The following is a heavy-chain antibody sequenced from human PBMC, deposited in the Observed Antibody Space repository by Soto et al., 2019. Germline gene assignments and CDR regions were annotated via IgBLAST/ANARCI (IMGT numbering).Heavy chain of an antibody. J-gene: IGHJ6*02. V-gene: IGHV3-33*05. CDR3: ARATNYYSAMDV. CDR1: GFTFISYG. Sequence: QVQLVESGGGVVQPGRSLRLSCAASGFTFISYGMHWVRQAPGKGLQWVAYISYDGSDRNYEDSVKGRFTISRGNSKNTLYLQINSLKTEDTAVYYCARATNYYSAMDVWGQGTTVTVSS. CDR2: ISYDGSDR.